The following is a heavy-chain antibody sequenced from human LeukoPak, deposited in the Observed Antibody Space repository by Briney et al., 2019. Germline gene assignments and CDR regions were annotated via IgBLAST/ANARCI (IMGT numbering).Heavy chain of an antibody. CDR2: INPNSGGT. V-gene: IGHV1-2*02. Sequence: GASVKVSCKASGYTFTGYYMHWVRQAPGQGLEWMGWINPNSGGTNYAQKFQGRVTMTRDTSISTAYMELSRLRSDDTAVYYCARDLLGGPHGSGDYWGQGTLVTVSS. J-gene: IGHJ4*02. D-gene: IGHD1-26*01. CDR3: ARDLLGGPHGSGDY. CDR1: GYTFTGYY.